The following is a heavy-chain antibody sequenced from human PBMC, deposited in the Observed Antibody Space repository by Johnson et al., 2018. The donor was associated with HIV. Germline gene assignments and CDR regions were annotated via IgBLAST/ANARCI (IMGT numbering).Heavy chain of an antibody. CDR1: GFILSSYA. CDR2: IRYDGSNK. Sequence: QVQLVESGGGLVQPGGSLRLSCAASGFILSSYAMYWVRPAPGKGLEWVAFIRYDGSNKYYADSVKGRFTISRDNSKNTLYLQMNSLRAEDTAVYYCAKLWAYCGGDCDWRGHDAFDMWGQGTMVTVSS. CDR3: AKLWAYCGGDCDWRGHDAFDM. V-gene: IGHV3-30*02. D-gene: IGHD2-21*02. J-gene: IGHJ3*02.